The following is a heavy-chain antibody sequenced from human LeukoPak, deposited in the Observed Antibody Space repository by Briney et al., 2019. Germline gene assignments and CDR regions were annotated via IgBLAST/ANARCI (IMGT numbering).Heavy chain of an antibody. CDR1: AYTFTSYG. CDR2: ISAYNGNT. Sequence: GASVKVSCKASAYTFTSYGISWVRQAPGQGLEWMGWISAYNGNTNYAQKLQGRVTMTTDTSTSTAYMELRSLRSDDTAVYYCARDNNIVVVPAAIRFEFDPWGQGTLVTVSS. D-gene: IGHD2-2*02. J-gene: IGHJ5*02. CDR3: ARDNNIVVVPAAIRFEFDP. V-gene: IGHV1-18*01.